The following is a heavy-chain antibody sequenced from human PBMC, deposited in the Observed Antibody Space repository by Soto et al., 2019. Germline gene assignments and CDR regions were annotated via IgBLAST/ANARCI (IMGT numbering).Heavy chain of an antibody. CDR2: IYYSGST. J-gene: IGHJ3*02. D-gene: IGHD3-22*01. V-gene: IGHV4-61*01. Sequence: SETLSLTCTVSGGSVSSGSYYWSWIRQPPGKGLEWIGYIYYSGSTNYNPSLKSRVTISVDTSKNQFSLKLSSVTAADTAVYYCARAPSYYYDSSGYYSAFDIWGQGTMVT. CDR3: ARAPSYYYDSSGYYSAFDI. CDR1: GGSVSSGSYY.